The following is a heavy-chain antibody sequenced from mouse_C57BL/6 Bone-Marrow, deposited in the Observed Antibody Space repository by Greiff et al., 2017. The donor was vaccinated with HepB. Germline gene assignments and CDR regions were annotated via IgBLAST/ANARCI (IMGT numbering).Heavy chain of an antibody. Sequence: VKLQQPGAELVKPGASVKLSCKASGYTFTSYWMQWVKQRPGQGLEWIGEIDPSDSYTNYNQKFKGKATLTVDTSSSTAYMQLSSLTSEDSAVYYCARARIYPYYFDYWGQGTTLTVSS. D-gene: IGHD2-1*01. V-gene: IGHV1-50*01. J-gene: IGHJ2*01. CDR1: GYTFTSYW. CDR3: ARARIYPYYFDY. CDR2: IDPSDSYT.